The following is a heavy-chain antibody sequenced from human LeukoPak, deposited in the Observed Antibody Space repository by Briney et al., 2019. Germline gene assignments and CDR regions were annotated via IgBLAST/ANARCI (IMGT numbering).Heavy chain of an antibody. V-gene: IGHV4-34*01. D-gene: IGHD3-10*01. CDR2: INHSGST. Sequence: KPSETLSLTCAVYGGSFSGYYWSWIRQPPGKGLEWIGEINHSGSTNYNPSLKSRVTISVDTSKNQFSLKLSSVTAADTAVYYCARVRLAYGSGFHYYCYYGMDVWGQGTTVTVSS. CDR1: GGSFSGYY. J-gene: IGHJ6*02. CDR3: ARVRLAYGSGFHYYCYYGMDV.